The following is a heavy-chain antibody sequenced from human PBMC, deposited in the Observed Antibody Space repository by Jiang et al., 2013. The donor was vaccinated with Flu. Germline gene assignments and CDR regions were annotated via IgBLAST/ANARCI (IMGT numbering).Heavy chain of an antibody. J-gene: IGHJ6*02. CDR3: ARGNSSGPYYYYYYGMDV. V-gene: IGHV3-30*03. CDR2: ISYDGSNK. Sequence: GGGVVQPGRSLRLSCAASGFTFSSYGMHWVRQAPGKGLEWVAVISYDGSNKYYADSVKGRFTISRDNSKNTLYLQMNSLRAEDTAVYYCARGNSSGPYYYYYYGMDVWGQGTTVTVSS. D-gene: IGHD6-19*01. CDR1: GFTFSSYG.